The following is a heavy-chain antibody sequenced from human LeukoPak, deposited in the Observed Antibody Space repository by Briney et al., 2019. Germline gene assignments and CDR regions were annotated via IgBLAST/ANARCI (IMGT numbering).Heavy chain of an antibody. J-gene: IGHJ4*02. CDR2: IIPSDGST. D-gene: IGHD3-10*01. V-gene: IGHV1-46*01. CDR3: ARGKVVTMVRGVIITYFDY. CDR1: GYSFTRYF. Sequence: ASVKVSCKASGYSFTRYFIHWVRQAPGQGLEWMGIIIPSDGSTSYAQKFQGRVAMTRDTSTSTVYMELSSLRSEDTAVYYCARGKVVTMVRGVIITYFDYWGQGTLVTVSS.